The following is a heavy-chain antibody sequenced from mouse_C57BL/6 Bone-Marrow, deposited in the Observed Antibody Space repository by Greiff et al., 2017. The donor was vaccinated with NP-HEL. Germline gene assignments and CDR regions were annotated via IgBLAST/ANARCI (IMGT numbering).Heavy chain of an antibody. J-gene: IGHJ3*01. V-gene: IGHV3-6*01. CDR1: GYSITSGYY. CDR2: ISYDGSN. CDR3: ARGAYYSNYAAY. Sequence: ESGPGLVKPSQSLSLTCSVTGYSITSGYYWNWIRQFPGNKLEWMGYISYDGSNNYNPSLKNRISITRDTSKNQFFLKLNSVTTEDTATYYCARGAYYSNYAAYWGQGTLVTVSA. D-gene: IGHD2-5*01.